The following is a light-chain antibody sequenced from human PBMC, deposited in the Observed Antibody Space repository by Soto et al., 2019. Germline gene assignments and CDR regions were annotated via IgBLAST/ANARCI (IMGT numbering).Light chain of an antibody. V-gene: IGKV3-20*01. Sequence: EIVLTQSPGTLSLSPGERATLSCRASQSVSNSNLAWYQQKPGQAPRLLIYGASSRATGIPDRFSGSGSGADFTLTISRLEPEDFAAYYCQQYGSSPFTLGPGTKVDIK. CDR3: QQYGSSPFT. J-gene: IGKJ3*01. CDR1: QSVSNSN. CDR2: GAS.